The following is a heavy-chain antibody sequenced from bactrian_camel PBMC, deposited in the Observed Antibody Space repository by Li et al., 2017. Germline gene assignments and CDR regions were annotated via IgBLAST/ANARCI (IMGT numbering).Heavy chain of an antibody. CDR2: IDSDSTT. Sequence: HVQLVESGGGSAQTGGSLRLSCATSGYTYCTYDMVWYRQAPGKGREFVSIIDSDSTTSYADSLKGRFTISQDNAKNTVYLQMNSLKSEDTALYYCAFGVGGWAEFGNWGQGTQVTVS. D-gene: IGHD5*01. V-gene: IGHV3S9*01. CDR1: GYTYCTYD. J-gene: IGHJ6*01. CDR3: AFGVGGWAEFGN.